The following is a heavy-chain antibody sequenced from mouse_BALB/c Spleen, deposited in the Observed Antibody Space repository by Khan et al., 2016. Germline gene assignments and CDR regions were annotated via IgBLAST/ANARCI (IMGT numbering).Heavy chain of an antibody. CDR3: ARGYDIYYDYVDY. Sequence: VQLQQSGAELVKPGASVKLSCTASGFNINDTYMHWVKQRPEQGLEWIGRIDPANGNTKYDPKFQGKATITAVTSSNTAYLQLSSLTSEDTAVYYCARGYDIYYDYVDYWGQGTTLTVSS. CDR1: GFNINDTY. D-gene: IGHD2-4*01. V-gene: IGHV14-3*02. J-gene: IGHJ2*01. CDR2: IDPANGNT.